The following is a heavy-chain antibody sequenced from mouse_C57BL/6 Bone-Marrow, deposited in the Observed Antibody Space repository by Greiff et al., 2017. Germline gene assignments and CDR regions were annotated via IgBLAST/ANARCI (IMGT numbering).Heavy chain of an antibody. CDR3: ASSSWAWFAY. V-gene: IGHV5-6*02. J-gene: IGHJ3*01. D-gene: IGHD1-1*01. CDR1: GFTFSSYG. CDR2: ISSGGSYT. Sequence: DVKLVESGGDLVKPGGSLKLSCAASGFTFSSYGMSWVRQTPDKRLEWVATISSGGSYTYYPDSVKGRFTISRDNAKNTLYLQMSSLKSEDTAMYYYASSSWAWFAYWGQGTLVTVSA.